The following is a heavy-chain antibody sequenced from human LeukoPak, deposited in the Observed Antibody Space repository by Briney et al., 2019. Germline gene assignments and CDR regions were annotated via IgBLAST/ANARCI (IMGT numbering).Heavy chain of an antibody. CDR1: GGTFSSYA. Sequence: ASVKVSYKASGGTFSSYAISWVRQAPGQGLEWMGGIIPIFGTANYAQKFQGRVTITADESTSTAYMELSSLRSEDTAVYYCAREGRQQQLDYWGQGTLVTVSS. CDR3: AREGRQQQLDY. CDR2: IIPIFGTA. J-gene: IGHJ4*02. V-gene: IGHV1-69*13. D-gene: IGHD6-13*01.